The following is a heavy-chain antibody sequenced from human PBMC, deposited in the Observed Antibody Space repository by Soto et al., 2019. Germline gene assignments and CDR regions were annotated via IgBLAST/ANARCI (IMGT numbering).Heavy chain of an antibody. CDR1: GYIFVNYG. CDR3: VMVDNYVTPTPQDV. Sequence: VQLVQSGDEVKKPGASVKVSCKASGYIFVNYGIAWVRQAPGQGLEWMGWISPYTGNTHSATKVQGRLTMTTDTSTSTAYTDLGSLTSDDPAVYYCVMVDNYVTPTPQDVWGQGTTVTVSS. V-gene: IGHV1-18*01. J-gene: IGHJ6*02. D-gene: IGHD3-16*01. CDR2: ISPYTGNT.